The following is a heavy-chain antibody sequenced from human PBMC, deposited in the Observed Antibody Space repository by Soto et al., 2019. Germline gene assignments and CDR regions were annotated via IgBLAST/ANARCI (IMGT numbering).Heavy chain of an antibody. D-gene: IGHD3-9*01. CDR2: IDHRGIV. V-gene: IGHV4-31*03. CDR3: AREVMEPVDSDGFDV. J-gene: IGHJ3*01. Sequence: QVQLQESGPGLVKPSETLSLTCTVSGGSISTDNYYWSWVRQHPGKGLEWIGYIDHRGIVHYTPSLMGRVFISVENFKNQFSLKLYSVSDADTAIYFCAREVMEPVDSDGFDVWGRGTMVTVSS. CDR1: GGSISTDNYY.